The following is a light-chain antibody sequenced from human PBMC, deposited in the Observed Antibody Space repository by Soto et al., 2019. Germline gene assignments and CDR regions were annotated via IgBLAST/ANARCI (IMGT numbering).Light chain of an antibody. V-gene: IGLV1-47*01. J-gene: IGLJ2*01. CDR2: RDI. CDR1: SSNIGSDY. CDR3: ATWDGRLRGVV. Sequence: QLVLTQPPSASGTPGQTVTITCSGSSSNIGSDYVFWYQQLPGTAPRLLIYRDIQRPSGVPDRFSGSKSGSSGSLAVSALRSEDEAVYYCATWDGRLRGVVFGGGTKLTVL.